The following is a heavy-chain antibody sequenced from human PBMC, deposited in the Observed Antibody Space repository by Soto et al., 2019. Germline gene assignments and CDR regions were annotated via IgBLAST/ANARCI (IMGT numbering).Heavy chain of an antibody. V-gene: IGHV1-69*01. CDR1: GGTFSSYA. CDR2: IIPIFGTA. CDR3: ARGGGTAARRNWFGP. Sequence: QVQLVQSGAEVKKPGSSVKVSCKASGGTFSSYAISWVRQAPGQGLEWMGGIIPIFGTANYAQKFQGRVSITADESTITANQELSSLGSEGTAVYYYARGGGTAARRNWFGPSGQGTLVTVSS. J-gene: IGHJ5*02. D-gene: IGHD6-6*01.